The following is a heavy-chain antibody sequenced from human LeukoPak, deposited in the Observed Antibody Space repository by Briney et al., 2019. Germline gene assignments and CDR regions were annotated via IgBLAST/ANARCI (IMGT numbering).Heavy chain of an antibody. Sequence: ASVKVSCKASGYTFTGYYLHWVRQAPGQGLEWMGWINPNSGGTSYAEKFQGRVTMTRDTSISTAYMELSSLRSEDTAVYYCAAATTVTTKSRSWFDPWGQGTLVTVSS. CDR3: AAATTVTTKSRSWFDP. CDR2: INPNSGGT. V-gene: IGHV1-2*02. CDR1: GYTFTGYY. D-gene: IGHD4-17*01. J-gene: IGHJ5*02.